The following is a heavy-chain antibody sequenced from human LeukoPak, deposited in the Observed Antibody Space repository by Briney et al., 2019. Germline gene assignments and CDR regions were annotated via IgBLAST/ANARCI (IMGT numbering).Heavy chain of an antibody. CDR2: IIPIFGTA. CDR3: ARAYLGDTAKIQD. J-gene: IGHJ1*01. D-gene: IGHD5-18*01. CDR1: GGTFSSYA. Sequence: SVKVSCKASGGTFSSYAISWVRQAPGQGLEWMGGIIPIFGTANYAQKFQGRVTITTDESTSTAYMELSSLRSEDTTVYYCARAYLGDTAKIQDRGQGTLVTVSS. V-gene: IGHV1-69*05.